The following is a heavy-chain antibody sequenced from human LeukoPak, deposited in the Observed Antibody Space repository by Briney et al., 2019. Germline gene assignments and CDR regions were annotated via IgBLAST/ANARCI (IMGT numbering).Heavy chain of an antibody. Sequence: ASVKVSCKASGYTFTSYGINWVRQAPGQGLEWLGWISTYNGNTKYAQKVQGRVTMTTDTSTSTAYMQLRSLRSDDTAVYYCARGRCSGGTCYWADDAFDIWGQGTMVTVSS. V-gene: IGHV1-18*01. CDR2: ISTYNGNT. CDR3: ARGRCSGGTCYWADDAFDI. D-gene: IGHD2-15*01. CDR1: GYTFTSYG. J-gene: IGHJ3*02.